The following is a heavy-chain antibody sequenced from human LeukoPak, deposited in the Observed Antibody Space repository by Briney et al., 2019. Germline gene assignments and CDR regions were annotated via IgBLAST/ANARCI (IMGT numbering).Heavy chain of an antibody. CDR3: ARERDPPAIDI. V-gene: IGHV3-48*03. CDR2: IGSSGTTI. Sequence: GGSLRLSCAASGFSFSNYDMSWVRQAPGKGLEWLSYIGSSGTTIYYADSVKGRFTISRDNAKNSLYLQMNSLRPEDTAIYYCARERDPPAIDIWSQGTMVTVSS. CDR1: GFSFSNYD. J-gene: IGHJ3*02.